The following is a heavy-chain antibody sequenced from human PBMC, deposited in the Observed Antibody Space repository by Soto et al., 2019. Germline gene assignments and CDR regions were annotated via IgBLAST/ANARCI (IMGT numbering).Heavy chain of an antibody. CDR3: ARGAGVAGACDL. CDR2: IIPVFGSA. V-gene: IGHV1-69*12. J-gene: IGHJ3*01. CDR1: GGIFGNYA. Sequence: QVQLVQSGAEVKKPGSSVKVSCKASGGIFGNYAINWVRQAPGQGLEWMGGIIPVFGSAYYAQKLQGRVTIIADESTNTVYMDLSSLRSEDTAVCYCARGAGVAGACDLWGQGTMVIVSS. D-gene: IGHD6-19*01.